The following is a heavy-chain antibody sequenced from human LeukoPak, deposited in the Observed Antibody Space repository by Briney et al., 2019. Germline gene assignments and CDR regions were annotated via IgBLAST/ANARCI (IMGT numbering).Heavy chain of an antibody. CDR2: ISPSGSIS. J-gene: IGHJ4*02. CDR1: GFTFSSHG. CDR3: AREDSDPDSSSWYADY. D-gene: IGHD6-13*01. V-gene: IGHV3-21*01. Sequence: GGSLRLSCAASGFTFSSHGINWVRQAPGKGLEWVSGISPSGSISYYADSVKGRFTISRDNAKNSLYLQMNSLRAEDTAVYYCAREDSDPDSSSWYADYWGQGTLVTVSS.